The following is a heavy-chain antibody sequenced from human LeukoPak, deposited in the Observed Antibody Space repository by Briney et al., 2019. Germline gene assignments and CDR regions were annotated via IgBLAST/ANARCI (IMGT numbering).Heavy chain of an antibody. D-gene: IGHD3-10*01. CDR1: GFSFGDAW. J-gene: IGHJ5*02. CDR2: TNTKPDGGTT. V-gene: IGHV3-15*01. Sequence: KAGGSLRLSCAASGFSFGDAWVSWVRQVPGKGLQWVGRTNTKPDGGTTDYAAPVKGRFTISRDDSRNTVYLQMNSLKIEDTAVYYCTTVLELTGSGTYYAAPWGQGTLVTVAS. CDR3: TTVLELTGSGTYYAAP.